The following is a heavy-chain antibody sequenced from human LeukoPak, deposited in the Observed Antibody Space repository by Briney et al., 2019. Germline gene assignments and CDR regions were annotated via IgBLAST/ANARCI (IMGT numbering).Heavy chain of an antibody. CDR2: IYHSGST. CDR1: GGSNSSSNW. Sequence: SGTLSLTCAVSGGSNSSSNWWSWVRQPPGKGLEWIGEIYHSGSTNYNPSLKSRVTISVDKSKNQFSLKLSSVTAADTAVYYCARVGIVVVPAATRWFDPWGQGTLVTVSS. J-gene: IGHJ5*02. D-gene: IGHD2-2*01. V-gene: IGHV4-4*02. CDR3: ARVGIVVVPAATRWFDP.